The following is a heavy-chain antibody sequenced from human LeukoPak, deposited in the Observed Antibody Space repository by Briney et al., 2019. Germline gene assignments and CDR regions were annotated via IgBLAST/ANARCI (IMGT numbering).Heavy chain of an antibody. CDR3: ASQTTVTTGRAFDI. J-gene: IGHJ3*02. D-gene: IGHD4-17*01. CDR2: ISSSSNTM. V-gene: IGHV3-48*04. CDR1: GFSFSSYT. Sequence: GGSLRLSCAASGFSFSSYTMNWVRQAPGKGLEWVSYISSSSNTMYYADSVKGRFTISRDNAKNSLYLQMNSLRAEDTAVYYCASQTTVTTGRAFDIWGQGTMVTVSS.